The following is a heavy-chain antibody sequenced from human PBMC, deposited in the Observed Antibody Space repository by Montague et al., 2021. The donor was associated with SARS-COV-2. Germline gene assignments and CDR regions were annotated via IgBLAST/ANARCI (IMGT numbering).Heavy chain of an antibody. D-gene: IGHD6-13*01. J-gene: IGHJ4*02. CDR1: GGSFSGYY. CDR2: TTHSGGT. V-gene: IGHV4-34*01. Sequence: SETLSLTCAVYGGSFSGYYWSWIRQPPGKGLEWIGETTHSGGTNYNPSLKSRVTISLDTSTNQFSLKLSSVTAADTAVYYCARGRYSSSWYGTKYYFDYWGQGTLVTVSS. CDR3: ARGRYSSSWYGTKYYFDY.